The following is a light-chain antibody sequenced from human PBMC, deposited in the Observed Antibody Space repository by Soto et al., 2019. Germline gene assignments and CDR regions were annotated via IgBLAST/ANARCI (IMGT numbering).Light chain of an antibody. CDR3: QQYGSSPRT. Sequence: EIVLTQSPGTLSLSLGQRATLSCRASQSVISNYLAWYQQKPGQAPRLLIYGASSRATGIPDRFSGSGSGTDFTLTISRLEPEDLAVYYCQQYGSSPRTFGQGTKLDNK. J-gene: IGKJ2*01. CDR1: QSVISNY. V-gene: IGKV3-20*01. CDR2: GAS.